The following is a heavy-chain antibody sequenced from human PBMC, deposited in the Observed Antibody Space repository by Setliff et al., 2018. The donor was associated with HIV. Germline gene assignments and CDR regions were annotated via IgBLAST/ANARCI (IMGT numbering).Heavy chain of an antibody. J-gene: IGHJ4*02. CDR3: ARLIHTGLLYFGF. CDR1: GDSISTDY. D-gene: IGHD2-8*02. V-gene: IGHV4-4*09. CDR2: IYNSAST. Sequence: SETLSLTCTVSGDSISTDYWTWIRQPPGKGLEWIGYIYNSASTSYNPSLKSRVTISVDTSKNQFSLNLRSVTAADTAVYFCARLIHTGLLYFGFWGLGTLVTVSS.